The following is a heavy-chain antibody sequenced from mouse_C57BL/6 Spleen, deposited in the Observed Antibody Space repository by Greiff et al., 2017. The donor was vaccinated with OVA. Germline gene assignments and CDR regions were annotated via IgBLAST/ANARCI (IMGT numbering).Heavy chain of an antibody. CDR3: AREEGSTMRGDY. D-gene: IGHD2-4*01. J-gene: IGHJ2*01. CDR1: GYTFTSYW. CDR2: IDPSDSYT. V-gene: IGHV1-50*01. Sequence: QVQLQQPGAELVKPGASVKLSCKASGYTFTSYWMQWVKQRPGQGLEWIGEIDPSDSYTNYNQKFKGKATLTVDTSSSTAYMQLSSLTSEDSAVYYCAREEGSTMRGDYWGQGTTLTVSS.